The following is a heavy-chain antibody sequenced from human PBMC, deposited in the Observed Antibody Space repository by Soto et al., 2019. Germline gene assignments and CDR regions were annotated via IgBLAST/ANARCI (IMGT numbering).Heavy chain of an antibody. Sequence: ASVKVSCKASGGTFSSYAISWVRQAPGQGLEWMGGIIPIFGTANYAQKFQGRVTITADESTSTAYMELSSLRSEDTAVYYCARARNRHGAFDIWGQGTMVTVSS. V-gene: IGHV1-69*13. D-gene: IGHD4-4*01. J-gene: IGHJ3*02. CDR2: IIPIFGTA. CDR3: ARARNRHGAFDI. CDR1: GGTFSSYA.